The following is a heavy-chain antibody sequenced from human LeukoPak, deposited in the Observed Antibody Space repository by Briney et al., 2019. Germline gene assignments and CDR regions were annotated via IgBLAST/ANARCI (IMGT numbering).Heavy chain of an antibody. D-gene: IGHD3-22*01. CDR3: ARDSIYDSSGYYFDY. J-gene: IGHJ4*02. CDR2: IYSGGST. CDR1: GFTVSSNY. Sequence: GGSLRLSCAASGFTVSSNYMSWVRQAPGKGLEWVLVIYSGGSTYYADSVKGRFTISRDNSKNTLYLQMNSLRAEDTAVYYCARDSIYDSSGYYFDYWGQGTLVTVSS. V-gene: IGHV3-53*01.